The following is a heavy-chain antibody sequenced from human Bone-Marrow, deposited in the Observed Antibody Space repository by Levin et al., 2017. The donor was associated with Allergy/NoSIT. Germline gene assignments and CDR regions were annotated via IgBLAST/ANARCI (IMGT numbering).Heavy chain of an antibody. Sequence: SGPTLVKPTQTLTLTCTCSGFSLSTSGMRVSWIRQPPGKALEWLARIDWDDDKFYSTSLRTRLTISKDTSKNQVVLTMTNMDPVDTATYYCAREDGYSRDAFDIWGQGTMVTVSS. CDR3: AREDGYSRDAFDI. D-gene: IGHD5-24*01. CDR2: IDWDDDK. J-gene: IGHJ3*02. V-gene: IGHV2-70D*14. CDR1: GFSLSTSGMR.